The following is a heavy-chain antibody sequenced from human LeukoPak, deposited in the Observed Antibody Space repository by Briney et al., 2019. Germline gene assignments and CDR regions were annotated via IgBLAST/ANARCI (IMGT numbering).Heavy chain of an antibody. CDR2: ISGSGGST. Sequence: GGSLRLSCAASGFTFSSYAMSWVRQAPGKGLEWVSAISGSGGSTYYADSVKGRFTISRDNSKNTLYLQMNSLRAEDTAVYYCARDRNSSSWYKGGWFDPWGQGTLVTVSS. CDR3: ARDRNSSSWYKGGWFDP. D-gene: IGHD6-13*01. J-gene: IGHJ5*02. V-gene: IGHV3-23*01. CDR1: GFTFSSYA.